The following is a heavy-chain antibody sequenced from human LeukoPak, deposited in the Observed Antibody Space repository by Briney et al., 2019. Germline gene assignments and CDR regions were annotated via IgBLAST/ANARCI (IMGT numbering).Heavy chain of an antibody. D-gene: IGHD3-22*01. J-gene: IGHJ3*02. V-gene: IGHV1-69*13. CDR3: ARDYGSYYYDSSGYEDAFDI. CDR1: GGTFCSYA. Sequence: SVKVSCKASGGTFCSYAISWVRQAPGQELEWMGGMIPIVGTANYAQKFQGRVTITADESTSTAYMELSSLRSEDTAVYYCARDYGSYYYDSSGYEDAFDIWGQGTMVTVSS. CDR2: MIPIVGTA.